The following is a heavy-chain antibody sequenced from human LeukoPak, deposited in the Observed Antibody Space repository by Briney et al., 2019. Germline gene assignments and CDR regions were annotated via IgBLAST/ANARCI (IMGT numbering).Heavy chain of an antibody. CDR1: GFTFSSYS. CDR3: ARGLDGYSSSRSDYYYGMDV. Sequence: GGSLRLSCAASGFTFSSYSMNGVRQAPGKGLEWVSSISSSSSYIYYADSVKGRFTISRDNAKNPLYLQMNSLRAEDTAVYYCARGLDGYSSSRSDYYYGMDVWGQGTTVTVSS. J-gene: IGHJ6*02. V-gene: IGHV3-21*01. CDR2: ISSSSSYI. D-gene: IGHD6-13*01.